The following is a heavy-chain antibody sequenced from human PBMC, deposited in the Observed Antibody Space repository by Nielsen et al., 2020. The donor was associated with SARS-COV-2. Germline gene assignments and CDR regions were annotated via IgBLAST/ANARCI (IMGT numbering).Heavy chain of an antibody. CDR3: ANVHTLSGWIGAYFYDF. CDR1: GFTRRSYA. V-gene: IGHV3-23*05. J-gene: IGHJ4*02. CDR2: IDSGTTT. Sequence: GESLKISCAASGFTRRSYAINWVRQAPGKGMEWIAPIDSGTTTIYAESVKVPFSVSRYSSNNTVLILMETLRAEDTANYYCANVHTLSGWIGAYFYDFWGQGTQVTVSS. D-gene: IGHD3-10*01.